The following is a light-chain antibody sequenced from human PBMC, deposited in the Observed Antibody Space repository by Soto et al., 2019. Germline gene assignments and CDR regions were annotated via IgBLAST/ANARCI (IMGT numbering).Light chain of an antibody. Sequence: QSARTQPASVSGSPGQSITISCTGTTSDVGSYDLVSWYQQHPGKAPKIMIYEVSKRPSGDSNRFSGSKSGNTASLTISGLQAEDEADYYCCSYAGGRSPYVFGTGTKATVL. V-gene: IGLV2-23*02. CDR2: EVS. CDR3: CSYAGGRSPYV. J-gene: IGLJ1*01. CDR1: TSDVGSYDL.